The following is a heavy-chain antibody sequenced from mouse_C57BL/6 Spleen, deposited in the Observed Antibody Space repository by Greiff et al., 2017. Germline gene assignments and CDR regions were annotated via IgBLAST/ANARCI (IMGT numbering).Heavy chain of an antibody. CDR2: IDPSDSYT. J-gene: IGHJ4*01. CDR3: ARRRRNYDYAMDY. V-gene: IGHV1-69*01. D-gene: IGHD1-1*01. Sequence: QVQLQQPGAELVMPGASVKLSCKASGYTFTSYWMHWVKQRPGQGLEWIGEIDPSDSYTNYNQKFKGKSTLTVDKSSSTAYMQLSSLTSEDSAVYYCARRRRNYDYAMDYWGQGTSVTVSS. CDR1: GYTFTSYW.